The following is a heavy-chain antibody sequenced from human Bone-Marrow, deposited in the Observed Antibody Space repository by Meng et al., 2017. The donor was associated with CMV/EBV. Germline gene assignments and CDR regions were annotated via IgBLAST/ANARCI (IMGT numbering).Heavy chain of an antibody. CDR3: AGYYDFWSGYLNWFDL. CDR1: GYTFTSYY. D-gene: IGHD3-3*01. Sequence: ASVKVSCKASGYTFTSYYMHWVRQAPGQGLEWMGIINPSGGSTSYAQKFQGRVTITADKSTSTTYMELSSLRSEDTAVYYCAGYYDFWSGYLNWFDLWGQGTLVPVSS. V-gene: IGHV1-46*01. J-gene: IGHJ5*02. CDR2: INPSGGST.